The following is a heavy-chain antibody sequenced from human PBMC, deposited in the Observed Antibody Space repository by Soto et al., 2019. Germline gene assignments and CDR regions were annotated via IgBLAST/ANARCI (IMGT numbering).Heavy chain of an antibody. D-gene: IGHD3-10*01. CDR3: ARDVSITMVRYNWFDP. J-gene: IGHJ5*02. CDR1: GFTFSSYS. CDR2: ISSSSSYI. V-gene: IGHV3-21*01. Sequence: PGGSLRLSCAASGFTFSSYSMNWVRQAPGKGLEWVSSISSSSSYIYYADSVKGRFTISRDNAKNSLYLQMNSLRAEDTAVYYCARDVSITMVRYNWFDPWGQGTLVPVSS.